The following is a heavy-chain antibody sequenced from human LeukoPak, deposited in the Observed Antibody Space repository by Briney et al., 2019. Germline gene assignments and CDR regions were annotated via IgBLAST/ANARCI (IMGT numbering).Heavy chain of an antibody. Sequence: GGSLRLSCAASGFTFSSYAMSWVRQAPGKGLEWVSAISGSGGSTYYADSVKGRFTISRDNSKNTLYLQMNSLRAEDTAVCYCARAREDDYVWGSYRYTQWFDPWGQGTLVTVSS. D-gene: IGHD3-16*02. V-gene: IGHV3-23*01. CDR3: ARAREDDYVWGSYRYTQWFDP. J-gene: IGHJ5*02. CDR2: ISGSGGST. CDR1: GFTFSSYA.